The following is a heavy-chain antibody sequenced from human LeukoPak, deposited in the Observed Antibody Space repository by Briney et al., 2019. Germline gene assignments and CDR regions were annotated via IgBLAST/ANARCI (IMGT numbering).Heavy chain of an antibody. CDR2: IYYSGST. D-gene: IGHD2-15*01. V-gene: IGHV4-59*08. J-gene: IGHJ4*02. CDR1: GGSISSYY. CDR3: ASSLNTPKKGGTLDY. Sequence: SETLSLTRTVSGGSISSYYWSWIRQPPGKGLEWIGYIYYSGSTNYNPSLKSRVTISVDTSKNQFSLKLSSVTAADTAVYYCASSLNTPKKGGTLDYWGQGTLVTVSS.